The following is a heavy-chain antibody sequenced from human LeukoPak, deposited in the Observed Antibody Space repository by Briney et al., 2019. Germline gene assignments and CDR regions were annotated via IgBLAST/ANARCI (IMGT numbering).Heavy chain of an antibody. Sequence: PSETLSLTCTVSGGSISSSSYYWGWIRQPPGKGLEWIGSIYYSGSTYYNPSLKSRVTISVDTSKNQFSLKLSSVTAADTAVYYCARASHITIFGVVTHFDPWGQGTLVTVSS. J-gene: IGHJ5*02. CDR2: IYYSGST. V-gene: IGHV4-39*07. D-gene: IGHD3-3*01. CDR3: ARASHITIFGVVTHFDP. CDR1: GGSISSSSYY.